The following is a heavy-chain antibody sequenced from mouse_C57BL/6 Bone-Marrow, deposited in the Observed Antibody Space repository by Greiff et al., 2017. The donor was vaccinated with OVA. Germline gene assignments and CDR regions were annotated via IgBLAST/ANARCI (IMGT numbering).Heavy chain of an antibody. J-gene: IGHJ3*01. Sequence: QVQLQQPGAELVKPGASVKLSCKASGYTFTSYWMQWVKQRPGQGLAWIGEIDPSDSYTNHNQKFKGKATLTVDTASRTAYMQLSSLTSEDSAVYYCASAVFAYWGQGTLVTVSA. CDR2: IDPSDSYT. CDR3: ASAVFAY. CDR1: GYTFTSYW. V-gene: IGHV1-50*01.